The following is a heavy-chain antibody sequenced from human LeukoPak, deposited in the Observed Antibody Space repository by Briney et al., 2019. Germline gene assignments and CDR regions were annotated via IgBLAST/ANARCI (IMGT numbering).Heavy chain of an antibody. Sequence: ASVKVSCKASGYTFTGYYMHWVRQAPGQGLEWMGWINPNSGGTNYAQKLQGRVTMTTDTSTSTAYMELRSLRSEDTAVYYCARGDPRRRDAFDIWGQGTMVTVSS. CDR3: ARGDPRRRDAFDI. D-gene: IGHD1-14*01. J-gene: IGHJ3*02. CDR1: GYTFTGYY. CDR2: INPNSGGT. V-gene: IGHV1-2*02.